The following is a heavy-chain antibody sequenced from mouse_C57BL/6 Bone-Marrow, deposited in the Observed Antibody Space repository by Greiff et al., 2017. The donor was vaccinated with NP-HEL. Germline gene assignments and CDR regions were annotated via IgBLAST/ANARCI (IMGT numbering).Heavy chain of an antibody. CDR1: GYTFPSSW. J-gene: IGHJ2*01. CDR3: AILNYYGSSYDY. Sequence: QVQLQQPGAELVKPGASVTVSSKASGYTFPSSWMHWVMPRPGQGLEWIGRIHPSDRDTNYNQKFKGKATLTVDKASSTAYMQLSSLTSEDSAVYYCAILNYYGSSYDYWGQGTTLTVSS. CDR2: IHPSDRDT. D-gene: IGHD1-1*01. V-gene: IGHV1-74*01.